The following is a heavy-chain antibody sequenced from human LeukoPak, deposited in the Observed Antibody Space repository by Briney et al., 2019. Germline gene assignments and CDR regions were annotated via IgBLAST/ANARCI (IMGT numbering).Heavy chain of an antibody. CDR2: IIPIFGTA. J-gene: IGHJ4*02. CDR3: ASSRNSGSYHFDY. D-gene: IGHD1-26*01. V-gene: IGHV1-69*13. CDR1: GGTFSSYA. Sequence: ASVKVSCKASGGTFSSYAISWVRQAPGQGLEWMGGIIPIFGTANYAQKFQGRVTITADESTSTAYMELSSLRSEDTAVYYCASSRNSGSYHFDYWGQGTLVTVSS.